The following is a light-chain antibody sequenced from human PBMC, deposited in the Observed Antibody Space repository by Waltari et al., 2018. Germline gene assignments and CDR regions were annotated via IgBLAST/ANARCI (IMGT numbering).Light chain of an antibody. Sequence: DIQLTQSPSSLSASVGDSVTITCRASQSISSFLSWYQQKPGKAPKLLIYAAFNLQSGVPSRFSGSGSGTDFTLTISSLQPEDFATYSCQQSFNPPLTFGGGTRVEMK. V-gene: IGKV1-39*01. CDR1: QSISSF. CDR2: AAF. CDR3: QQSFNPPLT. J-gene: IGKJ4*01.